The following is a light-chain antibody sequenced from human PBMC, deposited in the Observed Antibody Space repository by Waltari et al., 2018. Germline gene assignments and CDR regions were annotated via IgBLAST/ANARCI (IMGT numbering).Light chain of an antibody. Sequence: SYVLTQPPSVSVAPGQTATITCGGKSIGSKSVHWYQQKPGQAPVLVVYDDSDRPSGVPERFSGSNSGNTATLTISRVEAGDEAYYYCQVWDSSSYHVVFGGGTKLTVL. V-gene: IGLV3-21*02. J-gene: IGLJ2*01. CDR1: SIGSKS. CDR3: QVWDSSSYHVV. CDR2: DDS.